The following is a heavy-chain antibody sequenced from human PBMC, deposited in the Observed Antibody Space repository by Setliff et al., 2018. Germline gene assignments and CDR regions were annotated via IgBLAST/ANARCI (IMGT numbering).Heavy chain of an antibody. D-gene: IGHD2-2*02. CDR2: IKQDGSEK. V-gene: IGHV3-7*01. J-gene: IGHJ6*03. CDR1: GGSISTYY. CDR3: AKSGGYCSSTSCYSYYYYMDV. Sequence: ETLSLTCTVSGGSISTYYWTWIRQPPGKALEWIGYIYYSGTTNIKQDGSEKYYVDSVKGRFTISRDNAKNSLYLQMNSLRAEETAVYYCAKSGGYCSSTSCYSYYYYMDVWGKGTTVTVSS.